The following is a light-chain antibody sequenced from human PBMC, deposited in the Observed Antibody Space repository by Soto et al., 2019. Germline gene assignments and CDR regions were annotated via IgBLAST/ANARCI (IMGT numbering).Light chain of an antibody. CDR1: PGISNY. CDR2: AAS. V-gene: IGKV1-9*01. CDR3: QQLNSYPRS. J-gene: IGKJ3*01. Sequence: IQLTQSPSSLSASVGDRVTITCRASPGISNYLAWYQLKPGKAPKLLIYAASTLQSGVPSRFSGSGSGTDFTLTISSLQPEDFVNYYCQQLNSYPRSFGPGTKVDIK.